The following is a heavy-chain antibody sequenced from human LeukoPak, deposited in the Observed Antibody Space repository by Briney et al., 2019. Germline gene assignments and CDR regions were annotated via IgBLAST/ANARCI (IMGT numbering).Heavy chain of an antibody. Sequence: SETLSLTCTVSGGSISSYYWSWIRQPPGKGLEWIGCIYYSGSTNYNPSLKSRVTISVDTSKNQFSLKLSSVTAADTAVYYCARGGYSGSYSWYFDYWGQGTLVTVSS. D-gene: IGHD1-26*01. CDR2: IYYSGST. V-gene: IGHV4-59*01. CDR3: ARGGYSGSYSWYFDY. J-gene: IGHJ4*02. CDR1: GGSISSYY.